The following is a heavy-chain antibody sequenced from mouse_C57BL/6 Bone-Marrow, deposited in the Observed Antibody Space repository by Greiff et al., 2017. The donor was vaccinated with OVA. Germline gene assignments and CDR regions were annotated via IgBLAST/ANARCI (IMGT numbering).Heavy chain of an antibody. CDR2: INPYNGGT. CDR1: GYTFTDYY. J-gene: IGHJ3*01. Sequence: VQLQQSGPVLVKPGASVKMSCKASGYTFTDYYMNWVKQSHGKSLEWIGVINPYNGGTSYNQKFKGKATLTVDKSSSTAYMELNSLTSEDSAVYYCARTYKGFAYWGQGTLVTVSA. CDR3: ARTYKGFAY. D-gene: IGHD1-3*01. V-gene: IGHV1-19*01.